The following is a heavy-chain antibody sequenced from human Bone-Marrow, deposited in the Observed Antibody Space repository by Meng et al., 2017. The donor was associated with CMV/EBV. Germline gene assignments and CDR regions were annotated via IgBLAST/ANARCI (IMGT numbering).Heavy chain of an antibody. CDR1: GFTFSSYS. CDR2: ISSSSSYI. Sequence: GESLKISCAASGFTFSSYSMNWVRQAPGKGLEWVSSISSSSSYIYYADSVKGRFTISRDNAKNSLYLQMNSLRAEDTAVYYCATTGVPGSGIGFDYWGQGTLVTVSS. D-gene: IGHD4-11*01. V-gene: IGHV3-21*01. J-gene: IGHJ4*02. CDR3: ATTGVPGSGIGFDY.